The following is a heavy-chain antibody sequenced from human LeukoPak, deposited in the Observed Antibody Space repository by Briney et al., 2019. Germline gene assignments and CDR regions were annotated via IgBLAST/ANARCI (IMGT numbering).Heavy chain of an antibody. CDR3: ARCSGSCYLNWFDP. V-gene: IGHV1-2*02. J-gene: IGHJ5*02. CDR1: GYTFTGYY. Sequence: ASVKVSCTASGYTFTGYYMHWVRQPPGQGLEWVGWINPNSGGTNYAQKFQGRVTMTRDTSISTAYMELSRLRSDDTAVYYCARCSGSCYLNWFDPWGQGTLVTVSS. D-gene: IGHD2-15*01. CDR2: INPNSGGT.